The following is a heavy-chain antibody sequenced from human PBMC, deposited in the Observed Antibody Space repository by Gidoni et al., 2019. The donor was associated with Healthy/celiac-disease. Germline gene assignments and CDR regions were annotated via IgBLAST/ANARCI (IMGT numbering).Heavy chain of an antibody. CDR2: INHSGST. V-gene: IGHV4-34*01. CDR3: ARARRGFWSGYTDY. Sequence: QVQLQQWAAGLLTPSETLSLPCAVYAGSFSGYYWSWLRQPPGKGLGWIGEINHSGSTNYNPSLKSRVTISVDTSKNQFSLRLSSVTAADTAVYYCARARRGFWSGYTDYWGQGTLVTVSS. J-gene: IGHJ4*02. D-gene: IGHD3-3*01. CDR1: AGSFSGYY.